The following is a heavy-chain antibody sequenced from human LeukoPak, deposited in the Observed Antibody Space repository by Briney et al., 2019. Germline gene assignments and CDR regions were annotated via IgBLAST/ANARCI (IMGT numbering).Heavy chain of an antibody. J-gene: IGHJ4*02. Sequence: GGSLRPSCAASGFTFSASAMHWVRQTSGKGLEWVGRIRSKDKNYATAYAASVTGRFTISRDDSKNTAYLQMNSLKTEDTAVYYCIRHTGDYWGQGTLVTVSS. V-gene: IGHV3-73*01. CDR3: IRHTGDY. CDR1: GFTFSASA. D-gene: IGHD4-11*01. CDR2: IRSKDKNYAT.